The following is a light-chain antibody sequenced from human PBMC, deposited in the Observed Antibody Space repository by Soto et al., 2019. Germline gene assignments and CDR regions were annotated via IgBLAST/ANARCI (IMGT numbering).Light chain of an antibody. J-gene: IGLJ3*02. V-gene: IGLV2-14*01. CDR3: AAWDDSLNGWV. CDR1: SSDIGGYNF. CDR2: DVG. Sequence: QSALTQPASVSGSPGQSITIACTGTSSDIGGYNFVSWYQQHPGKAPKLLIYDVGNRPSGVSNRFSGSKSGNTASLTISGLQAEDEADYYCAAWDDSLNGWVFGGGTKLTVL.